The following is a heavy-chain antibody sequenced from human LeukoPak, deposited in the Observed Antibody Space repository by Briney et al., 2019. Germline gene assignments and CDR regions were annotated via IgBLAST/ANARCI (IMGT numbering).Heavy chain of an antibody. CDR2: ISGYNGNT. J-gene: IGHJ4*02. V-gene: IGHV1-18*01. CDR1: GYTFTSYG. Sequence: ASVKVSCKASGYTFTSYGFNWVRQAPGQGLEWLGWISGYNGNTEYAQKVQGRVTMTTDTSTNTAYMELRSLGSDDTAVYYCARDLLTGNTGDYWGQGTLITVSS. CDR3: ARDLLTGNTGDY. D-gene: IGHD1-7*01.